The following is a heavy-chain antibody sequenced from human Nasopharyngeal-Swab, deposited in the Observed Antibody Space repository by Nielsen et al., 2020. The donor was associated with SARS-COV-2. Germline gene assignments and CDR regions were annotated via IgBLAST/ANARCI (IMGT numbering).Heavy chain of an antibody. CDR3: ARGHYGSGSYRDY. CDR1: GGSISRYY. J-gene: IGHJ4*02. D-gene: IGHD3-10*01. Sequence: LRLSCTVSGGSISRYYWSWIRQPPGKGLEWIGYIYYSGSTNYNPSLKSRVTISVDTSKNQFSLKLSSVTAADTAVYYCARGHYGSGSYRDYWGQGTLVTVSS. V-gene: IGHV4-59*13. CDR2: IYYSGST.